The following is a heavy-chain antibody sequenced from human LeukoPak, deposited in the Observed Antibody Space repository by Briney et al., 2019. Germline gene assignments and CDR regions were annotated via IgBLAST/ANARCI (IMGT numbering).Heavy chain of an antibody. Sequence: SETLSLTCAVYGGPFSGYYWSWIRQPPGKGLEWIGEINHSGSTNYNPSLKSRVTISVDTSKNQFSLKLSSVTAADTAVYYCARGVRIAVAGFDYWGQGTLVTVSS. J-gene: IGHJ4*02. D-gene: IGHD6-19*01. CDR2: INHSGST. CDR3: ARGVRIAVAGFDY. CDR1: GGPFSGYY. V-gene: IGHV4-34*01.